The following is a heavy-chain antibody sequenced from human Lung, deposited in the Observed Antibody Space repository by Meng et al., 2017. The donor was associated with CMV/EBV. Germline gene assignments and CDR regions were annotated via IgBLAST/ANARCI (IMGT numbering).Heavy chain of an antibody. D-gene: IGHD3-3*01. CDR1: GFTFSDYY. Sequence: GESLKISCAASGFTFSDYYMSWIRQAPGKGLEWVSYISSSGSTIYYADSVKGRFTISRDNAKNSLYLQMNSLRAKDTAVYYCASPPAEFLMDRRGQGTRVTVSS. CDR3: ASPPAEFLMDR. J-gene: IGHJ4*02. CDR2: ISSSGSTI. V-gene: IGHV3-11*04.